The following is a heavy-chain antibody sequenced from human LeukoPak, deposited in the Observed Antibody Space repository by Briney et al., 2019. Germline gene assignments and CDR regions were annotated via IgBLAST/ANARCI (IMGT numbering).Heavy chain of an antibody. Sequence: PGGSLRLSCAASGFTFSSYSMNWVRQAPGKGLEWVSSISSSSSYIYYADSVKGRFTISRDNAKNSLYLQMNSLRAEDTAVNYCARDFWSGYTDYYGMDVWGQGTTVTVSS. V-gene: IGHV3-21*01. CDR1: GFTFSSYS. D-gene: IGHD3-3*01. CDR3: ARDFWSGYTDYYGMDV. J-gene: IGHJ6*02. CDR2: ISSSSSYI.